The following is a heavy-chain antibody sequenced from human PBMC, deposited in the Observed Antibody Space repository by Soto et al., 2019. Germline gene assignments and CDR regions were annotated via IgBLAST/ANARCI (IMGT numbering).Heavy chain of an antibody. J-gene: IGHJ4*02. CDR2: ISSNGGTT. CDR3: VKEGNAILTGYYEY. Sequence: PGGSLRLSCAAPGFTFSNYAMHWVRQTPGKGLEYVSAISSNGGTTYYPDSVKGRFTISRDNSKNTLYLQMSSLRAEDTAVYYCVKEGNAILTGYYEYWGQGTLVTVSS. D-gene: IGHD3-9*01. CDR1: GFTFSNYA. V-gene: IGHV3-64D*06.